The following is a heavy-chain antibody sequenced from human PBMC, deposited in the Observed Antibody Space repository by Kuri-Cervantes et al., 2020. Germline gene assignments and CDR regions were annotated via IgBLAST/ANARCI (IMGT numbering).Heavy chain of an antibody. CDR3: VKDYYDSTGYPHL. D-gene: IGHD3-22*01. V-gene: IGHV3-23*01. Sequence: GGSLRLSCAASGLTFSNYALSWVRQAPGKGLEWVSVISSSGGSTYFADSVKGRFPISRDNSKNGLYLQMNSLRVEDTAVYYCVKDYYDSTGYPHLWGQGTLVTVSS. J-gene: IGHJ4*02. CDR2: ISSSGGST. CDR1: GLTFSNYA.